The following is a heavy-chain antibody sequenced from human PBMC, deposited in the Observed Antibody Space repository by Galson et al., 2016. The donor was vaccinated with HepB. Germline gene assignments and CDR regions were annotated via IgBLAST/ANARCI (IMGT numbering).Heavy chain of an antibody. J-gene: IGHJ4*02. V-gene: IGHV3-23*01. D-gene: IGHD2-2*01. CDR2: ISGLGSNT. CDR3: AKCRSSDSTSCPNY. Sequence: SLRLSCAASGFTFSDYAMGWVRQAPGRGLEWVSGISGLGSNTYYADSVKGRFTISRDNSKNTLYLQMNSLRAGDTALYFCAKCRSSDSTSCPNYWGQGTLVTVSS. CDR1: GFTFSDYA.